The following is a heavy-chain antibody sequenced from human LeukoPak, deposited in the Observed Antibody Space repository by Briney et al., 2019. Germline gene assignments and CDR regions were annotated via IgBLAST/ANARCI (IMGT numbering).Heavy chain of an antibody. V-gene: IGHV4-4*02. Sequence: SGTLSLTCAVSGGSISSSNWWSWVRQSPGKGLQWIGEIYHSGGTNYNPSLKSRVTVSVDESNNQFSLKLSSVTAADTAVYYCARWGSGFFDFWGQGSLVTVSS. CDR2: IYHSGGT. CDR1: GGSISSSNW. D-gene: IGHD3-22*01. CDR3: ARWGSGFFDF. J-gene: IGHJ4*02.